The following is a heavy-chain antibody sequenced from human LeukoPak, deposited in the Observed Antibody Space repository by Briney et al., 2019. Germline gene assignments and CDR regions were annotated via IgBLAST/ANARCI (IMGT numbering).Heavy chain of an antibody. CDR1: GGSFSGYY. Sequence: SETLSLTCAVYGGSFSGYYWSWIRQPPGKGLEWIGEINHSGSTNYNPSLKSRVTISVDTSKNQFSLKLSSVTAADTAVYYCARVKANWLLRYFDWFLDYWGQGTLVTVSS. CDR2: INHSGST. V-gene: IGHV4-34*01. J-gene: IGHJ4*02. D-gene: IGHD3-9*01. CDR3: ARVKANWLLRYFDWFLDY.